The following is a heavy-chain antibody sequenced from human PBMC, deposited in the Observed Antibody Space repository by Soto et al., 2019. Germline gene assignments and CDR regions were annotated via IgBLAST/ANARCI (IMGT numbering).Heavy chain of an antibody. J-gene: IGHJ4*02. Sequence: EVQLLDSGGGLVQTGGSLRLSCAASGFTFSNYAMSWVRQAPGKGLEWVSTISGNGGSTYYADSVKGRFTISRDNSKNMLFLQINSLRDDDSAVYYCAKRPASIITFDYWGQGTPVTVSS. CDR3: AKRPASIITFDY. CDR2: ISGNGGST. D-gene: IGHD2-2*01. CDR1: GFTFSNYA. V-gene: IGHV3-23*01.